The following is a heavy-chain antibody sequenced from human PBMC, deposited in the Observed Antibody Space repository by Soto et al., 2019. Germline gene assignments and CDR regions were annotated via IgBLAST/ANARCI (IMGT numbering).Heavy chain of an antibody. CDR3: ATVSWDDNGDSGAFDI. CDR1: GYTFTSYG. Sequence: GASVKVSCKASGYTFTSYGISWVRQAPGQGLEWMGWISAYNGNTNYAQKLQGRVTMTTDTSTSTAYMELRSLRSDDTAVYYCATVSWDDNGDSGAFDIWGQGTMVTVSS. D-gene: IGHD2-8*01. V-gene: IGHV1-18*01. J-gene: IGHJ3*02. CDR2: ISAYNGNT.